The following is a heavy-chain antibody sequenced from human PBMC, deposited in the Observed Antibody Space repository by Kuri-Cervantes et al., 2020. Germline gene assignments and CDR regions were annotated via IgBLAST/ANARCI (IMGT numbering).Heavy chain of an antibody. CDR3: ARVRRSPVVFVPYYFDS. D-gene: IGHD2-21*01. Sequence: GESLKISCAASGFTFSSYAMSWVRQAPGKGLEWVANINQKGSGNHYVDSVKGRFTISRDNAKNSLYLQVNSLRAEDTAVYYCARVRRSPVVFVPYYFDSWGQGTLVTVSS. J-gene: IGHJ4*02. V-gene: IGHV3-7*01. CDR2: INQKGSGN. CDR1: GFTFSSYA.